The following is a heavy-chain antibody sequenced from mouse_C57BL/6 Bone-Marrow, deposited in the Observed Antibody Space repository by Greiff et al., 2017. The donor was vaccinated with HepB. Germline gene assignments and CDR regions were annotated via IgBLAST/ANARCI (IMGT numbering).Heavy chain of an antibody. CDR2: IYPGDGDT. J-gene: IGHJ2*01. V-gene: IGHV1-82*01. D-gene: IGHD2-4*01. CDR1: GYAFSSSW. Sequence: VQLQQSGPELVKPGASVKISCKASGYAFSSSWMNWVKQRPGKGLEWIGRIYPGDGDTNYNGKFKGKATLTADKSSSTAYMQLSSLTSADSAVYFCARWGYDYEDYWGQGTTLTVSS. CDR3: ARWGYDYEDY.